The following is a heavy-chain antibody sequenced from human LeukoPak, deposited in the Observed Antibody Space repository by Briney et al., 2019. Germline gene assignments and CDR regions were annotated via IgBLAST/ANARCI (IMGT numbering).Heavy chain of an antibody. V-gene: IGHV3-23*01. D-gene: IGHD6-19*01. CDR1: GFTFSSYA. CDR3: AKDLEAVAGTDY. J-gene: IGHJ4*02. CDR2: ISGSGGTT. Sequence: PGGSLRLSCAASGFTFSSYALSWVRQTPGKGLEWVSSISGSGGTTYYADSVKDRFTISRDNSKNTLYLQMNSLRAEDTAVYYCAKDLEAVAGTDYWGQGTLVTVSS.